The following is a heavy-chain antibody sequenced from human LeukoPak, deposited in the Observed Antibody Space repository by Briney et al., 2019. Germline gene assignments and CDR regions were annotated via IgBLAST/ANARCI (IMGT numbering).Heavy chain of an antibody. D-gene: IGHD2-2*01. Sequence: GGSLRLSCAASGFTFSSYAMHWVRQAPGKGLEWVAVISYDGSNKYYADSVKGRFTISRDNSKNTLYPQMNSLRAEDTAVYYCNMVVPAAPLDNWGQGTLVTVSS. CDR2: ISYDGSNK. J-gene: IGHJ4*02. V-gene: IGHV3-30-3*01. CDR3: NMVVPAAPLDN. CDR1: GFTFSSYA.